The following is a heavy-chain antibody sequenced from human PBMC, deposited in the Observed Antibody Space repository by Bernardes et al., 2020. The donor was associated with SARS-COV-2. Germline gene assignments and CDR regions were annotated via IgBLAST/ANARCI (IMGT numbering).Heavy chain of an antibody. CDR2: IYPDDSDT. Sequence: GEAMNISCKGSGYSFTSYWIGWVRQMPGTGLECMGIIYPDDSDTRYSPSFEGQVTISADKSINTAYLQWSSLRASDTAMYYCARLGGSYTEGFFDYWGQGTLLTVSS. V-gene: IGHV5-51*01. CDR3: ARLGGSYTEGFFDY. D-gene: IGHD1-26*01. CDR1: GYSFTSYW. J-gene: IGHJ4*02.